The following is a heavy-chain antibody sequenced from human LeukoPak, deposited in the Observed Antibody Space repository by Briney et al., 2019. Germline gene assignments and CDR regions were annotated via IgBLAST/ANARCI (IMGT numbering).Heavy chain of an antibody. V-gene: IGHV3-23*01. CDR2: ISGTGGST. Sequence: PGGSLRLSCTASGLTFSSCAMSWVRQAPGKGLEWVSVISGTGGSTYYADSVKGRFTISRDNSNYTLYLQMNSLRADDTAVYYCAQDGGVRRLYYWGQGTLVTVSS. CDR1: GLTFSSCA. CDR3: AQDGGVRRLYY. D-gene: IGHD3-16*01. J-gene: IGHJ4*02.